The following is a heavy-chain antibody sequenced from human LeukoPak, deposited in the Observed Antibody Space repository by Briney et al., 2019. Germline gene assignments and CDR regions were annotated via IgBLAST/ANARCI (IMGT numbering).Heavy chain of an antibody. CDR3: ARGGVGIPFDY. V-gene: IGHV4-4*09. Sequence: SETLSLTCTVSGGSISSYYWSWIRQPPGKGLEWIGYIYTSGSTNYNPSLKSRVTISVDTSKNQFSLKLSSVTAADTAVYYCARGGVGIPFDYWGQGTLVTVSS. CDR1: GGSISSYY. D-gene: IGHD1-14*01. J-gene: IGHJ4*02. CDR2: IYTSGST.